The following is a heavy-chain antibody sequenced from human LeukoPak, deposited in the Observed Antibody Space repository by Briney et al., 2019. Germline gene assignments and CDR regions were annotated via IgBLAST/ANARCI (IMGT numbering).Heavy chain of an antibody. D-gene: IGHD2-15*01. CDR1: GGSINNHY. CDR3: ARGGSRIANWFDP. Sequence: SETLSLTCIVSGGSINNHYWTWIRQTPGKGLEWIGDIHYTGTTKYNPSLKSRVTISIDTSKNQFSLELSSVTATDTAVYYCARGGSRIANWFDPWGQGILVTVSS. CDR2: IHYTGTT. J-gene: IGHJ5*02. V-gene: IGHV4-59*08.